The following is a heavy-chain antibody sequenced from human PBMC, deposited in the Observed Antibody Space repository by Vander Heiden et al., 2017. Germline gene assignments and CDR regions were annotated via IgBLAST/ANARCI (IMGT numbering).Heavy chain of an antibody. D-gene: IGHD1-20*01. CDR1: GYTFTNYG. Sequence: QVHLVQSGAEVKTPGASVKVSCKTSGYTFTNYGISWVRQAPGQGLEWMGWISANSGNTNYARKLQGRITLTTDTSTTTAYMELRSLRSDDTAVYYCGRDLNWNTDYWGQGTLVTVSS. CDR2: ISANSGNT. V-gene: IGHV1-18*01. CDR3: GRDLNWNTDY. J-gene: IGHJ4*02.